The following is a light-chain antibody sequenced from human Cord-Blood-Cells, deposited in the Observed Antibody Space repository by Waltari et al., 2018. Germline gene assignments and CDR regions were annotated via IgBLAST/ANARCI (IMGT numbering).Light chain of an antibody. CDR3: QQSYSTPFA. V-gene: IGKV1-39*01. J-gene: IGKJ3*01. Sequence: DIQMTQSPSSLSASVGDRVTITCRASQSISSYLNRYQQKPGKDPKLLIYAASSLQSGVPSRFSGSGSGTDFTLTISSLQPEEFATYYCQQSYSTPFAFGPGTKVDIK. CDR1: QSISSY. CDR2: AAS.